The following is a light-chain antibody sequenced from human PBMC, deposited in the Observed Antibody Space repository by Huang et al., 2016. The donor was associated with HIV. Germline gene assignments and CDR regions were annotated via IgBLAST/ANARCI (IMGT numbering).Light chain of an antibody. CDR1: QRVSSN. Sequence: EIVMTQSPATLSVSPGERATLSCRASQRVSSNLAWYQQKPGQAPRLLIYGESTRATGIPARFSGSGSGTEFTLTISSLQSEDFAVYYCQQFNNWPYTFGQGTKLEIK. V-gene: IGKV3-15*01. CDR2: GES. CDR3: QQFNNWPYT. J-gene: IGKJ2*01.